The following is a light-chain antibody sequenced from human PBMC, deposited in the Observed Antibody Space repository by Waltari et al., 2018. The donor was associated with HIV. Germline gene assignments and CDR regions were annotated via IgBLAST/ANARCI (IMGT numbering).Light chain of an antibody. CDR1: QSLAYSDGNTY. J-gene: IGKJ2*01. CDR2: KVS. V-gene: IGKV2-30*01. CDR3: MQGKDWPYT. Sequence: DIVMTQSPLSLPVTLGQPASISCRSSQSLAYSDGNTYLNWFQQRPGQSPRRLFYKVSKRDSGVPDRFSGSGSGTDFTLEISRVEAEDAGVYYCMQGKDWPYTFGQGTKLEIK.